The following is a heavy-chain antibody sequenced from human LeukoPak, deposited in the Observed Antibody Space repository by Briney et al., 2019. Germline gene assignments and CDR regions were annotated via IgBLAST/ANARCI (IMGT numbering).Heavy chain of an antibody. V-gene: IGHV3-23*01. CDR1: GFTFSSYG. CDR3: AKDSTYSSSWRTSEYYFDY. CDR2: ISGSGGST. J-gene: IGHJ4*02. Sequence: PGGSLRLSCAASGFTFSSYGMSWVRQAPGKGLEWVSAISGSGGSTYYADSVKGRFTISRDNSKNTLYLQMNSLRAEDTAVYYCAKDSTYSSSWRTSEYYFDYWGQGTLVTVSS. D-gene: IGHD6-13*01.